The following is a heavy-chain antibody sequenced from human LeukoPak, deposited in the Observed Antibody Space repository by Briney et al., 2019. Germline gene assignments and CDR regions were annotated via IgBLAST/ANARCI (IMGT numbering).Heavy chain of an antibody. CDR1: GGSISISSYY. D-gene: IGHD1-1*01. CDR2: MYYSGST. CDR3: ARHSSLRTFDY. J-gene: IGHJ4*02. V-gene: IGHV4-39*01. Sequence: PSETLSLTCAVSGGSISISSYYWGWIRQPPGKGLEWIGSMYYSGSTYYNPSLKSRVTISVDTSKNQFSLKLGSVTAADTALYYCARHSSLRTFDYWGQGTLVTVSS.